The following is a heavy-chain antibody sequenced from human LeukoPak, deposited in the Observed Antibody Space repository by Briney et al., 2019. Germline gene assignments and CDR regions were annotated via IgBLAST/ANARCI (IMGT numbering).Heavy chain of an antibody. CDR1: GFTFSSYE. V-gene: IGHV3-48*03. D-gene: IGHD3-22*01. CDR2: ISSSGSTI. J-gene: IGHJ4*02. CDR3: ARDLYYDSSGYRSPFDY. Sequence: PGGSLRLSCAASGFTFSSYEMNWVRQAPGKGLEWVSYISSSGSTIYYADSVKGRFTISRDNAKNSLYLQMNSLRAEDTAVYYCARDLYYDSSGYRSPFDYWGQGTLVTVSS.